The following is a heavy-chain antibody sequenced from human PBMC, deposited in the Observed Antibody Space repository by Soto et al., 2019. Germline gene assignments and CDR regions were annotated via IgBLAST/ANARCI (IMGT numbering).Heavy chain of an antibody. CDR1: GFTFSSYA. CDR3: AKVTSSFIAVAGTADY. Sequence: EVQLVESGGGLVQPGGSLRLSCAASGFTFSSYAMSWVRQAPGKGLEWVSAISGSGGSTYYADSVKGRFTISRDNSKNTLYLQMNSLRAEDTAVYYCAKVTSSFIAVAGTADYWGQGTLVTVSS. V-gene: IGHV3-23*04. D-gene: IGHD6-19*01. J-gene: IGHJ4*02. CDR2: ISGSGGST.